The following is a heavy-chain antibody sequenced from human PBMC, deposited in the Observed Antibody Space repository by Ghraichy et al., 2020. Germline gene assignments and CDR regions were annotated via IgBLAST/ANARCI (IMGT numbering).Heavy chain of an antibody. CDR1: GDSISSGDYY. Sequence: SETLSLTCTVSGDSISSGDYYWTWIRQPPGEGLEWIGYTYYSGSTYYNPSLKSRITISVDTSKNQFSLKLSSVTAADTAVYYCARSSSLGVYHYWGQGTLVTVSS. D-gene: IGHD6-6*01. CDR3: ARSSSLGVYHY. J-gene: IGHJ4*02. V-gene: IGHV4-30-4*08. CDR2: TYYSGST.